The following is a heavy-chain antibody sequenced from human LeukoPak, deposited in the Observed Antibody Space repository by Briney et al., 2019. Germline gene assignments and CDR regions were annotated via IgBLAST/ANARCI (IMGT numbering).Heavy chain of an antibody. Sequence: PWGSLRLSCATSGFTFNNYNMNWVRQAPGRALEWVSSITSSGTYIFYADSVKGRFTISRDNAKNSLYLQMNSLGPEDTAVYYCARDPYSGNYGNYYYYYMDVWGKGTTVTISS. CDR1: GFTFNNYN. CDR3: ARDPYSGNYGNYYYYYMDV. J-gene: IGHJ6*03. CDR2: ITSSGTYI. D-gene: IGHD1-26*01. V-gene: IGHV3-21*01.